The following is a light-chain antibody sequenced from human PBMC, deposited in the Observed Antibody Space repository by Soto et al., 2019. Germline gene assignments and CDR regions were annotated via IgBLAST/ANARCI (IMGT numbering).Light chain of an antibody. Sequence: EIVLTQSPGTLSLSPGQRATLSCRASQTLRGNFLAWYQQKHGQAPSLLIYAASSRAAGITHKFSGSGSGTEFTLTISRLEPDDVSVYYCQHYGDSPPYTFGQGTKLEIK. CDR1: QTLRGNF. J-gene: IGKJ2*01. CDR3: QHYGDSPPYT. V-gene: IGKV3-20*01. CDR2: AAS.